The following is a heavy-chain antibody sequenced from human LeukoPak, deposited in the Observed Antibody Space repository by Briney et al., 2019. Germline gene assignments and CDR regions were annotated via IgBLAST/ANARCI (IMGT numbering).Heavy chain of an antibody. CDR2: IYYSGST. D-gene: IGHD2-2*01. V-gene: IGHV4-39*01. CDR1: GGSISSSGYY. Sequence: SETLSLTCTVSGGSISSSGYYWGWIRQPPGKGLEWIGSIYYSGSTYYNPSLKSRVTISVDTSKNQFSLKLSSVTAADTAVYYCARQFLSITTYWPAWPYWAQGPLATVSS. J-gene: IGHJ4*02. CDR3: ARQFLSITTYWPAWPY.